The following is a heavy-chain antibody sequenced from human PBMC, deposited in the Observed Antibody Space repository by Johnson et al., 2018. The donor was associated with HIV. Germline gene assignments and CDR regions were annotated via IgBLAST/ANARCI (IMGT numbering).Heavy chain of an antibody. CDR3: ARDRSSSWSDAFDI. Sequence: QVQLVESGGGVVRPGGSLRLSCAASGFPFSSYAMHWVRQAPGKGLEWVAVISYDGRNKYYADSVKGRFTISRDNSKNTLYLQMNSLRAEDTAVYYCARDRSSSWSDAFDIWGQGTMVTVSS. CDR2: ISYDGRNK. D-gene: IGHD6-13*01. V-gene: IGHV3-30-3*01. CDR1: GFPFSSYA. J-gene: IGHJ3*02.